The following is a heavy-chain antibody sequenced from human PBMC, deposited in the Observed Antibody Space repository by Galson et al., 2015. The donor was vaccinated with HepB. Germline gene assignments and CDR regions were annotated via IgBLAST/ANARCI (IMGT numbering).Heavy chain of an antibody. CDR3: ARDRPFWIGAFDI. V-gene: IGHV1-46*01. CDR1: GYTFTSYY. J-gene: IGHJ3*02. D-gene: IGHD3-3*01. CDR2: INPSGGST. Sequence: SVKVSCKASGYTFTSYYMHWVRQAPGQGLEWMGIINPSGGSTSYAQKFQGRVTMTRDTSTSTVYMELSSLRSEDTAVYYCARDRPFWIGAFDIWGQGTMVTVSS.